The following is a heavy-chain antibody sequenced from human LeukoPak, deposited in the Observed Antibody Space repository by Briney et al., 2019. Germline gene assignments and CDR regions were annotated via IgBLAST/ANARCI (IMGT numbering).Heavy chain of an antibody. CDR2: ISAYNGNT. D-gene: IGHD4-17*01. J-gene: IGHJ4*02. Sequence: ASVKVSCKASGYTFTSYGISWVRQAPGQGLEWMGWISAYNGNTNYAQKLQGRVTMTTDTSTSTAYMELRSLRSDDTAVHYCARGRKDYGDDHFDYWGQGTLVTVSS. V-gene: IGHV1-18*01. CDR1: GYTFTSYG. CDR3: ARGRKDYGDDHFDY.